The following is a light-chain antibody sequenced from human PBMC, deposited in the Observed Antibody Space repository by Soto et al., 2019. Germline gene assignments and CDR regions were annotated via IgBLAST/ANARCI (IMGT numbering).Light chain of an antibody. Sequence: QSVLTQPPSVSGAPGQRVTISCTGSSSNIGSLYDVHWYQHPPGTAPKLLIYDNNNRPSGVPDRFSGSKSGTSASLAITGLQAEDEADYYCQSYDSSLSGSVFGGGTKLTVL. CDR2: DNN. J-gene: IGLJ2*01. CDR1: SSNIGSLYD. CDR3: QSYDSSLSGSV. V-gene: IGLV1-40*01.